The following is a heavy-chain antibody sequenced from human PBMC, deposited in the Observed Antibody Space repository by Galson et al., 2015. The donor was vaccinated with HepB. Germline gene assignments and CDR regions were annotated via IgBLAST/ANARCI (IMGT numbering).Heavy chain of an antibody. CDR1: GFRFSDYY. V-gene: IGHV3-11*01. CDR2: ISSSGDTT. CDR3: ARGGYSRNGLDV. Sequence: SLRLSCAASGFRFSDYYMTWIRQAPGKGLEWVSYISSSGDTTYYVDSVKGRFTISRDNAKNSLDPQMNSLRAEDTAVYYCARGGYSRNGLDVWGQGTTVTVSS. J-gene: IGHJ6*02. D-gene: IGHD6-13*01.